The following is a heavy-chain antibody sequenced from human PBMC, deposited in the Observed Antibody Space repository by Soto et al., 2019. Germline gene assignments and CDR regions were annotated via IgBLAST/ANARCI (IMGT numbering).Heavy chain of an antibody. V-gene: IGHV4-39*01. CDR3: ETTTRLERYDYVWGSHYYYYGMDV. Sequence: SETLSLTCTVSGGSISSSSYYWGWIRQPPGKGLEWIGSIYYSGSTYYNPSLKSRVTISVDTSKNQFSLKLSSVTAADTAVYYCETTTRLERYDYVWGSHYYYYGMDVWGQGTTVTVSS. J-gene: IGHJ6*02. CDR2: IYYSGST. CDR1: GGSISSSSYY. D-gene: IGHD3-16*01.